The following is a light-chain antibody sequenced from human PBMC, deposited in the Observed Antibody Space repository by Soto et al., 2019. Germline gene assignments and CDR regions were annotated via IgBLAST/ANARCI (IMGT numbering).Light chain of an antibody. J-gene: IGKJ1*01. V-gene: IGKV3-20*01. Sequence: EIVLTQSPGTLSLSPGERATLSCRASQSVSSSYLAWYQQKPGQAPRLLIYGASGRATGIPDRFSGSGSGTDFTLTISRLEPEDFAVYYCQQYHTSPVTFGQGTKVEIK. CDR2: GAS. CDR3: QQYHTSPVT. CDR1: QSVSSSY.